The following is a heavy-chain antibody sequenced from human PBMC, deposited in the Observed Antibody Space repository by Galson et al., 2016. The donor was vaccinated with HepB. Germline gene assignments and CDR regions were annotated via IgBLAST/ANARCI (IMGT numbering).Heavy chain of an antibody. CDR2: IIPIFGTA. V-gene: IGHV1-69*13. D-gene: IGHD2-21*02. CDR1: GGAFSSYG. J-gene: IGHJ4*02. Sequence: SVKVSCKASGGAFSSYGINWVRQAPGQGLEWMGGIIPIFGTANYAQKFQGRVTITADEATTTAYMELSSLTFEDTAVYYCARAQPVTSINFFDYWGQGTLVTVSS. CDR3: ARAQPVTSINFFDY.